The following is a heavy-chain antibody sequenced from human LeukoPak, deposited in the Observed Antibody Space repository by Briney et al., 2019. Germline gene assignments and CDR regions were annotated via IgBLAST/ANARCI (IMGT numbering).Heavy chain of an antibody. D-gene: IGHD3-22*01. CDR3: ARGIRYYYESSAYVPYYFDY. V-gene: IGHV4-34*01. Sequence: PSETLSLTCAAYGGSFSAYYWTWIRQPPGKGLEWIGEINHSGSAKYNPSLKSRVTISVDTSKNQFSLKLTSVTAADTAVYYCARGIRYYYESSAYVPYYFDYWGQGTLVTVSS. J-gene: IGHJ4*02. CDR1: GGSFSAYY. CDR2: INHSGSA.